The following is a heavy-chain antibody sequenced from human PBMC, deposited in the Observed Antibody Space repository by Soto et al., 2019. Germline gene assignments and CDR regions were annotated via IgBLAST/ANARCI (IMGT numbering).Heavy chain of an antibody. V-gene: IGHV3-30*18. Sequence: GGSLRLSCAASGFTFSSYGMHWVRQAPGKGLEWVAVISYDGSNKYYADSVKGRFTISRDNSKNTLYLQMNSLRAEDTAVYYCAKELLWFGELFQGMDVWGQGTTVTVSS. CDR3: AKELLWFGELFQGMDV. D-gene: IGHD3-10*01. CDR2: ISYDGSNK. CDR1: GFTFSSYG. J-gene: IGHJ6*02.